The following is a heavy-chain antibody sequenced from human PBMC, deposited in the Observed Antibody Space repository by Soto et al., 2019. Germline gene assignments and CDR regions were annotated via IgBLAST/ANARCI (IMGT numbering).Heavy chain of an antibody. J-gene: IGHJ2*01. V-gene: IGHV3-13*05. D-gene: IGHD2-2*01. Sequence: GGSLRLSCAASGFTFSSYDMHWVRQATGKGLEWVSAIGTADDPYYPGSVKGRFTISRENAKNSLYLQMNSLRAGDTAVYYCARGCSSTSCYRSFWYFDLWGRGTLVTVSS. CDR3: ARGCSSTSCYRSFWYFDL. CDR2: IGTADDP. CDR1: GFTFSSYD.